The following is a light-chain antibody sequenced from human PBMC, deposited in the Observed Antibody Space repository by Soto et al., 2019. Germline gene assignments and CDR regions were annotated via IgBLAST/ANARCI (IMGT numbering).Light chain of an antibody. CDR2: GAS. V-gene: IGKV3-20*01. CDR3: QQYAASPRT. J-gene: IGKJ1*01. CDR1: QSVSSNY. Sequence: IVLTQSPGTLSLSPRERATLSCRASQSVSSNYLAWYQHRPGQAHRLLIYGASNRAPGIPDRFSGSGSGTDFTLTISRLEPEDVAVYYCQQYAASPRTFGQGTQVEV.